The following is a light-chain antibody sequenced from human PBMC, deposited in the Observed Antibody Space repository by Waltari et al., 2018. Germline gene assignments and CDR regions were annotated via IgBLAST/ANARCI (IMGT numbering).Light chain of an antibody. CDR2: EVS. CDR1: SSAVGSYNL. Sequence: QSALTQPASVSGSPGQSITISCTGTSSAVGSYNLVPWYQQYPGKAPQLMTYEVSKRPSGVSSRFSGSKAGNTASLTISGLQAEDEADYYCGSYAGGSTFHVIFGGGTTLSVL. J-gene: IGLJ2*01. CDR3: GSYAGGSTFHVI. V-gene: IGLV2-23*02.